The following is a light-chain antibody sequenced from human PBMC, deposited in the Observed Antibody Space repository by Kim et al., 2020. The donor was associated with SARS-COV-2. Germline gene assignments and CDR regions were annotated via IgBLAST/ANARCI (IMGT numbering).Light chain of an antibody. CDR2: GAS. J-gene: IGKJ2*03. V-gene: IGKV1-27*01. Sequence: DIQMTQSPPSLSASVGDRVTLTCRASQGISNFLAWYHQTPGRPPKLLIYGASTLQSGVPSRFSGSGSGTDFTLTINNLQPEDIGTYYCKKYNSALLGFGQGTKLEI. CDR3: KKYNSALLG. CDR1: QGISNF.